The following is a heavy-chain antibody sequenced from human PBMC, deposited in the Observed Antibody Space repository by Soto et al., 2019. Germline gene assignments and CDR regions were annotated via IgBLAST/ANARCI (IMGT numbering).Heavy chain of an antibody. J-gene: IGHJ4*02. Sequence: GESLKISCKGSAERFTPCRNVGGLQMPGKGLEWMGIIYPGDSDTRYSPSFQGQVTISADKSISTAYLQWSSLKASDTAMYYCARLATFAECDYWGQGTL. D-gene: IGHD3-16*01. V-gene: IGHV5-51*01. CDR1: AERFTPCR. CDR2: IYPGDSDT. CDR3: ARLATFAECDY.